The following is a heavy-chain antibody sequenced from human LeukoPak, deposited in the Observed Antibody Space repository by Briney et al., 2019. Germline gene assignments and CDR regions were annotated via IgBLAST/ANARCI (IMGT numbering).Heavy chain of an antibody. CDR1: GSTFSSYA. J-gene: IGHJ4*02. CDR2: ISGSGGST. Sequence: GGSLRLSCAASGSTFSSYAMSWVRQAPGKGLEWVSAISGSGGSTYYADSVKGRFTISRDNSKNTLYLQMNSLRAEDTAVYYCATGLYSGSYSGFDYWGQGTLVTVSS. D-gene: IGHD1-26*01. V-gene: IGHV3-23*01. CDR3: ATGLYSGSYSGFDY.